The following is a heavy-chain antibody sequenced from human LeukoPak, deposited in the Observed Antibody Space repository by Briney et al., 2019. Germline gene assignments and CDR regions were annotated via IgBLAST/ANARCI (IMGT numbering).Heavy chain of an antibody. CDR1: GYTFTSYA. CDR2: INAGNGNT. CDR3: ARDPSEADGGY. D-gene: IGHD4-23*01. V-gene: IGHV1-3*01. Sequence: ASVKVSCKASGYTFTSYAMHWVRQAPGQRLEWMGWINAGNGNTKYSHKFQGRVTITRDTSASTAYMELSSLRSEDTAVYYCARDPSEADGGYWGQGTLVTVSS. J-gene: IGHJ4*02.